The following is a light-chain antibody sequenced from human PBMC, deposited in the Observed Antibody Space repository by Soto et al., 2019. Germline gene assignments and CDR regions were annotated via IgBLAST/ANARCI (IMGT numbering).Light chain of an antibody. J-gene: IGLJ3*02. CDR3: CSHSRGTTWM. CDR2: EVT. Sequence: QSALTQTASVSGSPGQSITISCTGTSSDVGGYNFVSWYQQHPGKAPKLVIHEVTNRPSGVSGRFSGSKSGNTAFLTISGLQAEAEAVYYCCSHSRGTTWMFGGGTKLAVL. CDR1: SSDVGGYNF. V-gene: IGLV2-14*03.